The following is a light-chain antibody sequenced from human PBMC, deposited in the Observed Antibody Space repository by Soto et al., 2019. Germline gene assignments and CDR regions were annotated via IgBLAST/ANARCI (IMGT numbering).Light chain of an antibody. J-gene: IGKJ1*01. Sequence: AIQLTQSPSSLSASVGDRVTITCRASQGISSYLAWYQQKPGKAPKLLIYAASTLQSGVPSRFSGSGSGTDFTLTISCLQSEDFAIYYCQQYYSYPRTFGQGTKVDI. CDR3: QQYYSYPRT. CDR1: QGISSY. CDR2: AAS. V-gene: IGKV1-8*01.